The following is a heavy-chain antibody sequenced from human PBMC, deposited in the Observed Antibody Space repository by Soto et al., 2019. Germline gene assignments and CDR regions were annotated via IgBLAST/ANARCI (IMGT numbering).Heavy chain of an antibody. Sequence: SVKVSCKASGGTFSSYAISWVRQAPGQGLEWMGGIIPIFGTANYAQKFQGRVTITADESTRTAYMELSSLRSEDTAVYYCARNRLDYDILNGFDYWGQGTLVTVSS. D-gene: IGHD3-9*01. CDR2: IIPIFGTA. CDR3: ARNRLDYDILNGFDY. V-gene: IGHV1-69*13. CDR1: GGTFSSYA. J-gene: IGHJ4*02.